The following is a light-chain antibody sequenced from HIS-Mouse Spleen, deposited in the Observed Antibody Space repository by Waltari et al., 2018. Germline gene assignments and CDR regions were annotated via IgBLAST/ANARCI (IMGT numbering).Light chain of an antibody. Sequence: DIVMTQSPLSLPVTPGEPASISCRSSQSLLHSNGYNYLDWYLQKPGQSPQLLIYLGSNRAYRVPDRFSGSGSGTDFTLKISRVEAEDVGVYYCMQALQTPWTFGQGTKLEIK. CDR1: QSLLHSNGYNY. V-gene: IGKV2-28*01. J-gene: IGKJ2*01. CDR2: LGS. CDR3: MQALQTPWT.